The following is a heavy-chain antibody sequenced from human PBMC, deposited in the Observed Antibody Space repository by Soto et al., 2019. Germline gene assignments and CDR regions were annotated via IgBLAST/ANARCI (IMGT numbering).Heavy chain of an antibody. V-gene: IGHV3-33*01. CDR3: AAWAEGATEVH. CDR1: GFSFSVHG. Sequence: GGSLRLSCETSGFSFSVHGMHWVRQAPGKGLEWVAVIWYDAGKQFYAASVEGRFTISRDNSKAILYLQMNSLRAEDTAVYYCAAWAEGATEVHWGQGTLVTVSS. D-gene: IGHD2-15*01. J-gene: IGHJ4*02. CDR2: IWYDAGKQ.